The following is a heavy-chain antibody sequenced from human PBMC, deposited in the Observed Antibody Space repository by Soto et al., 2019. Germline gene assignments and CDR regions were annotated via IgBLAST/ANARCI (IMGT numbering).Heavy chain of an antibody. CDR1: GYTFTSYA. Sequence: QVQLVQSGTEVKKPGASVKVSCKASGYTFTSYALSWVRHAPGQGLEWMGWISTYNGNTNYAQNLQGRVTLTTDISTNTAYMELPSLQSDDTAVYYCARVVGGIPVAGSWNWFDPWGQGTLVTVSS. CDR2: ISTYNGNT. V-gene: IGHV1-18*04. D-gene: IGHD6-19*01. J-gene: IGHJ5*02. CDR3: ARVVGGIPVAGSWNWFDP.